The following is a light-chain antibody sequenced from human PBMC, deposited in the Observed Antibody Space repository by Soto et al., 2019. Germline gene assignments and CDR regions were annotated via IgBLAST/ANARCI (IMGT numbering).Light chain of an antibody. CDR3: QQRSNWPST. J-gene: IGKJ4*01. Sequence: EIVLTQSPATLSLSPGDRATLSCRASQSVSSYLAWYQQKPGQAPRLLIYDASNRATGIPARFSGSGSGTDFTLTFTSLEPEDFAVYYCQQRSNWPSTFGGGTTVEIK. CDR1: QSVSSY. V-gene: IGKV3-11*01. CDR2: DAS.